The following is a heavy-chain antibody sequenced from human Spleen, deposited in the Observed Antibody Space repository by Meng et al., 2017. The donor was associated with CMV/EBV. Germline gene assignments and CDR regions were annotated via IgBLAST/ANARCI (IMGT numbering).Heavy chain of an antibody. D-gene: IGHD4-17*01. V-gene: IGHV4-30-4*08. CDR3: ASGGGDGTVN. CDR2: IYSSGAP. Sequence: CTVSAGSISTSHPGWPWIRPPPGEGLEWFAHIYSSGAPYYRPSLMRRVSMFLDRSKNQFSLNLTSVTAADTAVYFCASGGGDGTVNWGQGALVTVSS. J-gene: IGHJ4*02. CDR1: AGSISTSHPG.